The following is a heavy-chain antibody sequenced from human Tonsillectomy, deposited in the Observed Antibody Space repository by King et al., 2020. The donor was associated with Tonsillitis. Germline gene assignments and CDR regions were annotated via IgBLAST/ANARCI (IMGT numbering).Heavy chain of an antibody. J-gene: IGHJ4*01. V-gene: IGHV3-11*05. Sequence: QVQLVESGGGLVKPGGSLRLSCAASGFTFSDYYMSWIRQAPGKGLEWVSYISSSSSYTNYADSVKGRFTISRDNAKNSLYLQMNSLRAEDTAVYYCAREYLVTGYFDYWGHGTLVTVSS. CDR3: AREYLVTGYFDY. CDR2: ISSSSSYT. D-gene: IGHD3-16*02. CDR1: GFTFSDYY.